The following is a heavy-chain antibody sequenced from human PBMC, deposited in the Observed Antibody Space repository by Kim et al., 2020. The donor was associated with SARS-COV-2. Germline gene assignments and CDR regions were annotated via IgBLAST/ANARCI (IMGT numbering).Heavy chain of an antibody. D-gene: IGHD3-10*01. CDR2: IYYSGST. CDR1: GGSISSYY. J-gene: IGHJ6*03. CDR3: ARVPGSVGGRSYLYGYYYYMDV. V-gene: IGHV4-59*01. Sequence: SETLSLTCTVSGGSISSYYWSWIRQPPGKGLEWIGYIYYSGSTNYNPSLKSRVTISVDTSKNQFSLKLSSVTAADTAVYYCARVPGSVGGRSYLYGYYYYMDVWGKGTTVTVSS.